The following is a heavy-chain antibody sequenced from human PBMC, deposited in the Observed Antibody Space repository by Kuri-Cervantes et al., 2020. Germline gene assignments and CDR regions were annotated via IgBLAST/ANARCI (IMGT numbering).Heavy chain of an antibody. CDR2: IYYSGST. Sequence: SETLSLTCAVSGGSISSGGYSWSWIRQPPGKGLEWIGYIYYSGSTYYNPSLKSRVTISVDTSKNQFSLKLSSVTAADTAVYYCARHVLRYFHTDYWGQGTLVTVSS. J-gene: IGHJ4*02. D-gene: IGHD3-9*01. CDR1: GGSISSGGYS. V-gene: IGHV4-30-2*03. CDR3: ARHVLRYFHTDY.